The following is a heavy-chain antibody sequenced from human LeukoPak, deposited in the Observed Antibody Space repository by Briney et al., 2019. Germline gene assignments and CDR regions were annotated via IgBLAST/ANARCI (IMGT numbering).Heavy chain of an antibody. D-gene: IGHD6-25*01. V-gene: IGHV4-34*01. J-gene: IGHJ6*03. CDR1: GGSFSGYY. CDR3: ARHLWRAATYDSPTRNYYYYYMDV. Sequence: PSETLSLTCAVYGGSFSGYYWSWIRQPPGKGLEWIGEINHSGSTNYNPSLKSRVTISVDTSKNQFSLKLSSVTAADTAVYYCARHLWRAATYDSPTRNYYYYYMDVWGKGTTVTISS. CDR2: INHSGST.